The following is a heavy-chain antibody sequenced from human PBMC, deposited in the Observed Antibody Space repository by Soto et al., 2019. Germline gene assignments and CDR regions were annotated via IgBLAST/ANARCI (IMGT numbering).Heavy chain of an antibody. J-gene: IGHJ4*02. Sequence: GGSLRLSCAASGFTFSSYAMSWVRQAPGKGLEWVSAISGSGGSTYYADSVKGRFTISRDNSKNTLYLQMNSLRAEDTAVYYCAKLPRILVGATDIDYWGQGTLVTVSS. CDR2: ISGSGGST. D-gene: IGHD1-26*01. CDR3: AKLPRILVGATDIDY. CDR1: GFTFSSYA. V-gene: IGHV3-23*01.